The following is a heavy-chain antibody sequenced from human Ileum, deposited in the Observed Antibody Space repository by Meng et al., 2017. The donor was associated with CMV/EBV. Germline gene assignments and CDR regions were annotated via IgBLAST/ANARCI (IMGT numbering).Heavy chain of an antibody. J-gene: IGHJ4*02. Sequence: SVKVSCKASGGTFSSYAISWVRQAPGQGLEWMGGIIPIFGTANYAQKFQGRVTITTDESTSTAYMELSSLRSEDTAVYYCATEQTPMAVVGRGALDHWGQGTLVTVSS. CDR1: GGTFSSYA. D-gene: IGHD6-19*01. V-gene: IGHV1-69*05. CDR2: IIPIFGTA. CDR3: ATEQTPMAVVGRGALDH.